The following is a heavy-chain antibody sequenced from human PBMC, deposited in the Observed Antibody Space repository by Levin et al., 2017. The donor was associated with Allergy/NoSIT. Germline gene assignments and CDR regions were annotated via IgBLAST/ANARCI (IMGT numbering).Heavy chain of an antibody. D-gene: IGHD5-18*01. CDR1: GFTFSSSS. CDR3: ARAGPPLWAHFDY. CDR2: IRGSSDVI. J-gene: IGHJ4*02. Sequence: QPGESLKISCAASGFTFSSSSMNWVRQAPGKGLEWVSYIRGSSDVIYYADSVKGRFTISRDNAKNSLYLQMNSLRDEDTAVYYCARAGPPLWAHFDYWGQGTLVTVSS. V-gene: IGHV3-48*02.